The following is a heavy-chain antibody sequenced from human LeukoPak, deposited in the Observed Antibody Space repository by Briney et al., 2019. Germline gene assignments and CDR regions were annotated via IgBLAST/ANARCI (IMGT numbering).Heavy chain of an antibody. CDR3: ARVALYESSGYNYFDY. V-gene: IGHV4-38-2*02. CDR2: IFHSGNT. Sequence: SETLSLTCTVSDYSISSGYYWGWLRQPPGKGLEWIGNIFHSGNTYYNPSLKSRVTISVDKSKNQFSLKLSSVTAADTAVYYCARVALYESSGYNYFDYWGQGTLVTVSS. J-gene: IGHJ4*02. CDR1: DYSISSGYY. D-gene: IGHD3-22*01.